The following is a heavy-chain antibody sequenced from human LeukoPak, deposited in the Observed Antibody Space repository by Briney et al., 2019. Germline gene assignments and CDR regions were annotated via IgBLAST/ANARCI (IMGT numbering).Heavy chain of an antibody. D-gene: IGHD6-6*01. CDR1: GFTFSNHG. CDR3: ARDLAAARLDF. J-gene: IGHJ4*02. Sequence: GGSLRLSRAASGFTFSNHGMHSVPAAPGKGLEWVANIWYDGSQEYYADTVKGRFTISRDISKNTLYLQMNSLRAEDTAVYYCARDLAAARLDFRGQGALVTVSS. V-gene: IGHV3-33*01. CDR2: IWYDGSQE.